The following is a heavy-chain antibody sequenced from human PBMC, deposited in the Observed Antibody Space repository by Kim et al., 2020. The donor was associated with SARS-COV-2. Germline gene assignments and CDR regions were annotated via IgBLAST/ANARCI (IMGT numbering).Heavy chain of an antibody. CDR3: ARGAPNSSGAQSDY. J-gene: IGHJ4*02. CDR1: GFTFSSYG. V-gene: IGHV3-33*01. D-gene: IGHD6-19*01. CDR2: IWYDGSNK. Sequence: GGSLRLSCAASGFTFSSYGMHWVRQAPGKGLEWVAVIWYDGSNKYYADSVKGRFTISRDNSKNTLYLQMNSLRAEDTAVYYCARGAPNSSGAQSDYWGQGTLVTVSS.